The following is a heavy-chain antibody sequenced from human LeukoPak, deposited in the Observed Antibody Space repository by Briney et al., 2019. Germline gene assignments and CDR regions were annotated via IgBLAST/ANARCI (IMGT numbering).Heavy chain of an antibody. CDR1: GFTHSRYW. J-gene: IGHJ4*02. D-gene: IGHD4-17*01. Sequence: GGSLRLSCAASGFTHSRYWMSYARPAPGKRREWVANIKQDRSEKYYVDSVKGRFTTSRDNAKNSLYLQMNSLRAEDTAVYYCARDSGDYSCLDYWGQGTLVTVSS. V-gene: IGHV3-7*01. CDR3: ARDSGDYSCLDY. CDR2: IKQDRSEK.